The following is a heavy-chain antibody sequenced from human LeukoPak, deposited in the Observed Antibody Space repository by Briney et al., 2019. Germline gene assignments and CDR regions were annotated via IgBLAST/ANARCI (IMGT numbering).Heavy chain of an antibody. V-gene: IGHV3-30*18. CDR3: AKDWPTMIVVVKGYFDY. CDR1: GFTFSSYG. Sequence: GGSLILSCAASGFTFSSYGMHWVRQAPGKGLEWVAVISYDGSNKYYADSMKGRFTISRDNSKNTLYLQMNSLRAEDTAVYYCAKDWPTMIVVVKGYFDYWGQGTLVTVSS. J-gene: IGHJ4*02. D-gene: IGHD3-22*01. CDR2: ISYDGSNK.